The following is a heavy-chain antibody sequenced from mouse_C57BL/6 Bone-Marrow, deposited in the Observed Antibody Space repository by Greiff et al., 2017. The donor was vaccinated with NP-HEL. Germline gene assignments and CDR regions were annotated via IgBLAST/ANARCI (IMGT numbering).Heavy chain of an antibody. D-gene: IGHD1-1*01. CDR2: INPNNGGT. V-gene: IGHV1-18*01. Sequence: EVKLLESGPELVKPGASVKIPCKASGYTFTDYNMDWVKQSHGKSLEWIGDINPNNGGTIYNQKFKGKATLTVDKSSSTAYMELRSLTSEDTAVYYCARRRGSRSPYYFDDWGQGTTLTVSS. CDR1: GYTFTDYN. CDR3: ARRRGSRSPYYFDD. J-gene: IGHJ2*01.